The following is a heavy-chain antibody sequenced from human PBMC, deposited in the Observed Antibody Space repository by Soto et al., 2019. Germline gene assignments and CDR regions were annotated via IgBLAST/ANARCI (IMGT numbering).Heavy chain of an antibody. V-gene: IGHV4-31*03. Sequence: QVQLQESGPGLVKPSQTLSLTCTVSGGSISSGGYYWSWIRQHRGKGLEWIGYIYYSGNTYYNPSLKRRVTISGHTSKNQFSLKLSSVTGADAAVYYCATWRTWGQGTTVTVSS. CDR1: GGSISSGGYY. D-gene: IGHD3-3*01. J-gene: IGHJ6*02. CDR3: ATWRT. CDR2: IYYSGNT.